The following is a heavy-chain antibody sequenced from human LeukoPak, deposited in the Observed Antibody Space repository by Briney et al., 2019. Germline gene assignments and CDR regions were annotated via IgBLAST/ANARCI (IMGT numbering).Heavy chain of an antibody. CDR3: ARDRITIYGGVDY. CDR1: GFTFSSYS. V-gene: IGHV3-21*01. J-gene: IGHJ4*02. CDR2: ISSSSSYI. D-gene: IGHD3-3*01. Sequence: GGSLRLSRAASGFTFSSYSMNWVRQAPGKGLEWVSSISSSSSYIYYADSVKGRFTISRDNAKNSLYLQMNSLRAEDTAVYYCARDRITIYGGVDYWGQGTLVTVSS.